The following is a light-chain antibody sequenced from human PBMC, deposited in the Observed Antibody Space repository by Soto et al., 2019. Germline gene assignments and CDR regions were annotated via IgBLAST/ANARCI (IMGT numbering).Light chain of an antibody. J-gene: IGKJ5*01. CDR2: GTS. CDR1: QAINTY. CDR3: EQSSSTVLIT. V-gene: IGKV1-39*01. Sequence: DIQMTQSPSFLSASVGDRVTISCRASQAINTYLNWYQQKPGKAPKLLIYGTSDLQNGVPSRFSGGGSGTDVTLTIRSLQPEDFATYYREQSSSTVLITFGQGTRLEV.